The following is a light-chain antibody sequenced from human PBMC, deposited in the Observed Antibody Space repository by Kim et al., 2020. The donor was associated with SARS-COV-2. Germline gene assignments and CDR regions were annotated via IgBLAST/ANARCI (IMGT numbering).Light chain of an antibody. CDR2: LDSDGSH. V-gene: IGLV4-69*01. CDR1: SGHSHFA. CDR3: QTWGAGLVV. J-gene: IGLJ2*01. Sequence: ASIQLTCTLSSGHSHFAISGHQQQPEKGPQCLMKLDSDGSHIKVDGIPDRFSGSSSGAERYLTISSLQSEDEADYYCQTWGAGLVVFGGGTQLTVL.